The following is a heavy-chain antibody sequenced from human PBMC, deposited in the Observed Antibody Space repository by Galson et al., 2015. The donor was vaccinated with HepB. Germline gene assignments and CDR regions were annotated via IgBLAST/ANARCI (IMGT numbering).Heavy chain of an antibody. CDR2: IKEDGSET. D-gene: IGHD3-10*01. V-gene: IGHV3-7*01. CDR1: GFTFNTFW. J-gene: IGHJ4*02. CDR3: SIMVRRSPFDY. Sequence: FLRLSCAASGFTFNTFWMSWVRQTPGKGLEWVANIKEDGSETYYVDSVKGRFTISRDNAKNLLYLQMNSLRDEDTAIYYCSIMVRRSPFDYWGQGTPVSVSS.